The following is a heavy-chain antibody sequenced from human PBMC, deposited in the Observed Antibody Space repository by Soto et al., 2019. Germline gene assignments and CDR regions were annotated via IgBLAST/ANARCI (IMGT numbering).Heavy chain of an antibody. CDR3: ARDKLLYCSGGSCPDAFDI. CDR2: IYSGGST. J-gene: IGHJ3*02. D-gene: IGHD2-15*01. V-gene: IGHV3-66*01. CDR1: GFTVSSYY. Sequence: PGGSLRLSCAASGFTVSSYYMSWVRQAPGKGLEWVSVIYSGGSTYYADSVKGRFTISRDNSKNTLYLQMNSLRAEDTAVYYCARDKLLYCSGGSCPDAFDIWGQGTMVTVSS.